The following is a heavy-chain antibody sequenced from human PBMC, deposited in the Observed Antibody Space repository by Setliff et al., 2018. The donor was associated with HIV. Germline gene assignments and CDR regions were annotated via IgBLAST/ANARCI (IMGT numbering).Heavy chain of an antibody. J-gene: IGHJ4*02. V-gene: IGHV1-18*04. D-gene: IGHD1-7*01. CDR2: ISAYNGNT. Sequence: ASVKVSCKASGDTFSNYAISWVRQAPGQGLEWMGWISAYNGNTNYAQKLQGRVTMTRDTSISTAYMELSSLTSDDTAVYYCARARTGTTHYWGQGTLVTVSS. CDR1: GDTFSNYA. CDR3: ARARTGTTHY.